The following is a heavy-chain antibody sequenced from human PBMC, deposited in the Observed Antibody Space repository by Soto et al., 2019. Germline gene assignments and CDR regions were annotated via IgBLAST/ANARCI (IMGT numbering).Heavy chain of an antibody. Sequence: SETLSLTCTVSGGSISSYYWSWIRQPPGKGLEWIGYIYYSGSTNYNPSLKSRVTISVDTSKNQFSLKLSSVIAADTAVYYCARHFGGSTSLKGYYYYYYMDVWGKGTTVTVSS. V-gene: IGHV4-59*08. J-gene: IGHJ6*03. CDR3: ARHFGGSTSLKGYYYYYYMDV. CDR2: IYYSGST. CDR1: GGSISSYY. D-gene: IGHD2-2*01.